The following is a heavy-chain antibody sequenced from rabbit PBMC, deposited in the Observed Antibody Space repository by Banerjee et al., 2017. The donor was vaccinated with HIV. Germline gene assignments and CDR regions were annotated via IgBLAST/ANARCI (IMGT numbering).Heavy chain of an antibody. V-gene: IGHV1S45*01. CDR3: ARDVGDVGVNYVRAFNL. J-gene: IGHJ4*01. CDR2: FYTGDGNT. Sequence: QEQLEESGGGLVKPEGSLALTCKASGFDLSSSYWICWVRQAPGKGLEWIGCFYTGDGNTYSASWVNGRFSISKTSSTTVTLQMTSLTAADTATYFCARDVGDVGVNYVRAFNLWGPGTLVTVS. D-gene: IGHD2-1*01. CDR1: GFDLSSSYW.